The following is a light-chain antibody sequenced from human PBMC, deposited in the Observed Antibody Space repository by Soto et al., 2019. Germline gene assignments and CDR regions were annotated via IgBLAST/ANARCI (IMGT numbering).Light chain of an antibody. CDR1: QSISSY. Sequence: DIQMTQSPSSLSASVGDRVTITCRASQSISSYLNWYQQKPGKAPKLLIYAASSLQSGVPSRFSGGGSGTEFTLTISSLQPEDFATYYCQQLNSYPLTFGGGTKVDIK. J-gene: IGKJ4*01. V-gene: IGKV1-9*01. CDR3: QQLNSYPLT. CDR2: AAS.